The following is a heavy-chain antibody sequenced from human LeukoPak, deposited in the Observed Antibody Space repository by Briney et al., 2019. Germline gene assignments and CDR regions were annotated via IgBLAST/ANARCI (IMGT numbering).Heavy chain of an antibody. V-gene: IGHV3-30*02. CDR3: ATHCSGTIIHRDY. CDR1: GFTFSSSA. Sequence: PGGSLRLSCAASGFTFSSSAMHWVRQAPGKGLECVAFIQSDGSYKHYSDSVKGRFTISRDNSKNTLYLEMNSLRVVDTGVYYCATHCSGTIIHRDYWGQG. J-gene: IGHJ4*02. CDR2: IQSDGSYK. D-gene: IGHD2-2*01.